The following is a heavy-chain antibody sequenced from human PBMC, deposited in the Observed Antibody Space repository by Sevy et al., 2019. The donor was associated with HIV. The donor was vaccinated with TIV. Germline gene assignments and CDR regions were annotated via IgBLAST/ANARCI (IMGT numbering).Heavy chain of an antibody. J-gene: IGHJ4*02. V-gene: IGHV3-15*07. Sequence: GGSPRLSCAASGFTLNKAWMNWVRQAPGKGLEWVGRIKSETDGGTTDYAEPVKGRFSISRDDSKNTRYLQMNSLKIEDTAVYYCSMEDGYNYFDYWGQGALVTVSS. CDR1: GFTLNKAW. CDR3: SMEDGYNYFDY. CDR2: IKSETDGGTT. D-gene: IGHD5-12*01.